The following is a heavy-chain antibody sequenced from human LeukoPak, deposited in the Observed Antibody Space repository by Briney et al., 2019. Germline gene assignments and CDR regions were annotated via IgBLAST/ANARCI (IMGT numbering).Heavy chain of an antibody. V-gene: IGHV1-69*05. CDR2: IIPIFGTA. D-gene: IGHD3-22*01. Sequence: SVKVSRKSSGGSFSSNAISWVRQAPGQGLEWMGGIIPIFGTANYAQKFQGRVTITTDEFTSTAYMELSSLRSEDTAVYYCARGTELDSSGYYYPPAFDIWGQGTMVTVSS. CDR3: ARGTELDSSGYYYPPAFDI. CDR1: GGSFSSNA. J-gene: IGHJ3*02.